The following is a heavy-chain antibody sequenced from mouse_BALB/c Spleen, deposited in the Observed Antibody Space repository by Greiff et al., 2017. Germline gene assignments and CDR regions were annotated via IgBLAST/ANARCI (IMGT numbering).Heavy chain of an antibody. CDR3: ARDPGAYYFDY. V-gene: IGHV2-4-1*01. J-gene: IGHJ2*01. D-gene: IGHD4-1*01. Sequence: VQLQQSGPGLVQPSQSLSITCTVSGFSLTSYGVHWVRQSPGKGLEWLGVIWSGGSTDYNSALKSRLSISKDNSKSQVFLKMNSLQTDDTARYYCARDPGAYYFDYWGQGTTLTVSA. CDR2: IWSGGST. CDR1: GFSLTSYG.